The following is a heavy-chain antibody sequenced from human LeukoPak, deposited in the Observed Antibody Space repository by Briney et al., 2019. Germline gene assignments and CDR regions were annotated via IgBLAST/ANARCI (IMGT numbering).Heavy chain of an antibody. J-gene: IGHJ6*04. V-gene: IGHV3-23*01. CDR3: AKSWAGPHYGMDV. CDR2: ISGSGGST. D-gene: IGHD3-10*01. Sequence: PGGSLRLSCAAPGFTFSSYAMSWVRQAPGKGLEWGSAISGSGGSTYYADSVKGRFTISRDNSKNKLSLQMNRLRAEDTAVYYCAKSWAGPHYGMDVWGKGNTVTVSS. CDR1: GFTFSSYA.